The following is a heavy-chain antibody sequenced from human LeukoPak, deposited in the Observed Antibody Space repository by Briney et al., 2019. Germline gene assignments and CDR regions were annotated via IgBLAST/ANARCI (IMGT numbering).Heavy chain of an antibody. CDR3: VRRLMVWSSGFDY. CDR1: GFTFGSYD. Sequence: PGGSLRLSCAASGFTFGSYDMHWVRQPIGKGLEWVSTIGAAGEMFYPGSVKGRFTVSRDDAKNSMYLQMNSLRAGDTAVYYCVRRLMVWSSGFDYWGQGILVTVSS. CDR2: IGAAGEM. J-gene: IGHJ4*02. D-gene: IGHD2-8*01. V-gene: IGHV3-13*04.